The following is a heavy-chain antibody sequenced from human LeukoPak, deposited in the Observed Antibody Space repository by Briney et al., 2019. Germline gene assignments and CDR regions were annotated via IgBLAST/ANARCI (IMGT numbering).Heavy chain of an antibody. CDR2: VENDGTTK. CDR3: VTDLHGINWYVY. Sequence: GGSLRLSCAASGFIFNLYTMHWVRQAPGKGLEWVAFVENDGTTKYYADSVKGRFSISRDNSKNTLFLQMNNLRTDDTSMYYCVTDLHGINWYVYWGQGTLVTVSS. CDR1: GFIFNLYT. D-gene: IGHD3-16*01. J-gene: IGHJ4*02. V-gene: IGHV3-30*02.